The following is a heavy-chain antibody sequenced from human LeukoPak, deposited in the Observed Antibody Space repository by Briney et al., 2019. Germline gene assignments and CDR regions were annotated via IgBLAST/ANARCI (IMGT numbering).Heavy chain of an antibody. J-gene: IGHJ5*02. CDR2: INHSGST. Sequence: SETLSLTCAVYGGSFSGYYWSWIRQPPGKGLEWIGEINHSGSTNYNPSLKSRVTISVDTSKNQFSLKLSSVTAADTAVYYCARGRMGRFDPWGQGTLVTVSS. CDR1: GGSFSGYY. V-gene: IGHV4-34*01. CDR3: ARGRMGRFDP.